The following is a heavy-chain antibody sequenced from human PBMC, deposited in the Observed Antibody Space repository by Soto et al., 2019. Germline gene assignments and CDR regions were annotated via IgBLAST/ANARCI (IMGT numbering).Heavy chain of an antibody. V-gene: IGHV4-59*01. Sequence: SETLSLTCTVSDDSIRSYYWSWIQQSPGKQLDWIGHIYYTGTTNYSPSLKSRVTMSIDTSQHQFSLRLSSITAADTAINSCARATIIAAARYFDYLGPGALATVSS. J-gene: IGHJ4*02. CDR1: DDSIRSYY. CDR3: ARATIIAAARYFDY. D-gene: IGHD2-15*01. CDR2: IYYTGTT.